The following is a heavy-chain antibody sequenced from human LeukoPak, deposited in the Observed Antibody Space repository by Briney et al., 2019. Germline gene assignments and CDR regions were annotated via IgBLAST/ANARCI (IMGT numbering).Heavy chain of an antibody. J-gene: IGHJ4*02. Sequence: GGSLRLSCAVSGFSFSGYGMSWIRQAPGKGLEWISYISSSSSYTNYADSVKGRFTISRDNAKSSLYLQMNSLRAEDTAVYYCARVVAVTSYYFDYWGQGTLVTVSS. V-gene: IGHV3-11*06. D-gene: IGHD2-21*02. CDR1: GFSFSGYG. CDR2: ISSSSSYT. CDR3: ARVVAVTSYYFDY.